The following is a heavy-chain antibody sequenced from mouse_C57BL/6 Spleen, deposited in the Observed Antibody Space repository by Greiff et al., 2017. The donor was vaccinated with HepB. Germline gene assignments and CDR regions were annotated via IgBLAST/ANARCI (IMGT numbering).Heavy chain of an antibody. CDR3: ARRYYGSSGWYFDV. CDR2: ISDGGSYT. CDR1: GFTFSSYA. Sequence: EVKLMESGGGLVKPGGSLKLSCAASGFTFSSYAMSWVRQTPEKRLEWVATISDGGSYTYYPDNVKGRFTISRDNAKNNLYLQMSHLKSEDTAMYYCARRYYGSSGWYFDVWGTGTTVTVSS. D-gene: IGHD1-1*01. J-gene: IGHJ1*03. V-gene: IGHV5-4*03.